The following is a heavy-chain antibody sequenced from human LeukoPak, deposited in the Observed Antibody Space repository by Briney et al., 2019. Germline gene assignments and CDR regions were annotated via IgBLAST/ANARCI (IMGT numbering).Heavy chain of an antibody. CDR1: GFTFSSYA. CDR3: AKVGSTMIFAFDI. Sequence: GGSLRLSCAASGFTFSSYAMSWVRQAPGKGLEWVSAISGSGGSTYYADSVKGRFTISRDNAKNSLYLQMNSLRAEDTALYYCAKVGSTMIFAFDIWGQGTMVTVSS. CDR2: ISGSGGST. J-gene: IGHJ3*02. D-gene: IGHD3-22*01. V-gene: IGHV3-23*01.